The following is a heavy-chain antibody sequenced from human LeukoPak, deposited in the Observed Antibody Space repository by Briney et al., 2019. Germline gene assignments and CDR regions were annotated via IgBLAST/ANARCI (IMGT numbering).Heavy chain of an antibody. V-gene: IGHV3-49*04. Sequence: RSLRLSCTASGFTFGDYAMSWVRQAPGKGLEGVGFIRSKAYGGTTEYAASVKGRFTISRDDSKSIAYLQMNSLKTEDTAVYYCTRIWFGESHFDYWGQGTLVTVSS. CDR2: IRSKAYGGTT. CDR1: GFTFGDYA. CDR3: TRIWFGESHFDY. J-gene: IGHJ4*02. D-gene: IGHD3-10*01.